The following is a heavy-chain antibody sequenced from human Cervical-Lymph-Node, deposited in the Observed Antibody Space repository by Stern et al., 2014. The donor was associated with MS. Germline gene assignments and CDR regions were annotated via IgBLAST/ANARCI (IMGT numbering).Heavy chain of an antibody. V-gene: IGHV1-69*09. CDR2: IIPVVGMT. J-gene: IGHJ4*02. D-gene: IGHD3-10*01. CDR1: GGTFSSYG. Sequence: QVQLVQSGAEVKKPGSSVKVSCKASGGTFSSYGFSWVRQAPGQGLEWMGRIIPVVGMTNYAQKFQGRVTLTADTSTSTAYLELNGLRSEDTGVYYCATYGSGSYYRAHWGQGTLVTVSS. CDR3: ATYGSGSYYRAH.